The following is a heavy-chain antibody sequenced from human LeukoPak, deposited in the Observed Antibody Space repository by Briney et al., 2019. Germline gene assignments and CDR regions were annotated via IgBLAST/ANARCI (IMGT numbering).Heavy chain of an antibody. V-gene: IGHV1-69*05. Sequence: SVKVSCKASGGTFSSYAISWVRQAPGQGLEWMGGIIPIFGTANYAQKFQGRVTITTDESTSTAYMELSSLRSEDTAVYYCARLGSRSYTFDIWGQGTMVTVSS. J-gene: IGHJ3*02. CDR1: GGTFSSYA. CDR2: IIPIFGTA. CDR3: ARLGSRSYTFDI. D-gene: IGHD3-10*01.